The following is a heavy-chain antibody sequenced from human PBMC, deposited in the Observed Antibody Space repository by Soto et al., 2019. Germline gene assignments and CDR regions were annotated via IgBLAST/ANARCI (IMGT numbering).Heavy chain of an antibody. D-gene: IGHD3-3*01. CDR1: GYSFSTYD. CDR2: ISPKTGNT. Sequence: LLLQSGAELKKPGASVKISCKASGYSFSTYDISWLRQAPGQGPEWMGRISPKTGNTNYAQNFQDRVTMTADTSSSTDYMELRGLRSDDTAKYYCATSYDSGFDPWGQGTLVTVSS. J-gene: IGHJ5*02. V-gene: IGHV1-18*04. CDR3: ATSYDSGFDP.